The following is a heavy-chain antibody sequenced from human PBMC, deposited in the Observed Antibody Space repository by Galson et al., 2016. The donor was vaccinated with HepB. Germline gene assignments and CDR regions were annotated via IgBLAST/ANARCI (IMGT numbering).Heavy chain of an antibody. Sequence: SLRLSCAASGFTFSSYSMSWVRLAPGKRLEWLSFISSSSSTISYADSVKGRFTISRDNAKESLYLHMNSLRDEDTAVYYCARLEYRTGMDYWGLGTPVTVSS. CDR1: GFTFSSYS. D-gene: IGHD2-8*02. CDR2: ISSSSSTI. CDR3: ARLEYRTGMDY. V-gene: IGHV3-48*02. J-gene: IGHJ4*02.